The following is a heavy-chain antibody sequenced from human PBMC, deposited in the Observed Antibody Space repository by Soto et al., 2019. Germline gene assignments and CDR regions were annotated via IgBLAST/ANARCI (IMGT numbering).Heavy chain of an antibody. J-gene: IGHJ4*02. CDR3: ARSGRAYYFDY. CDR1: GGSFSGYY. Sequence: SETLSLTCAVYGGSFSGYYWSWIRQPPGKGLEWIGEINHSGSTNYNPSLKSRVTISVDTSKNQFSLKLSSVTAADTAVYYCARSGRAYYFDYWGQGTLVTVSS. CDR2: INHSGST. V-gene: IGHV4-34*01.